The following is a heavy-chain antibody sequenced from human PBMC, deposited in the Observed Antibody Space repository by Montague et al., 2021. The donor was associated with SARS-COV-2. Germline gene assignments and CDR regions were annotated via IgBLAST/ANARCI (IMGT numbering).Heavy chain of an antibody. Sequence: CAISGDSVWSNAAAWKWIRQSPAGGLEWLGGTNYRSKWTSDYATSVEGRISIDPDTSKNQFFLHLRSVTPEDTGVYYCVRDTGSAQAGFDAWGQGTLVTVSS. V-gene: IGHV6-1*01. J-gene: IGHJ4*02. D-gene: IGHD4-17*01. CDR2: TNYRSKWTS. CDR1: GDSVWSNAAA. CDR3: VRDTGSAQAGFDA.